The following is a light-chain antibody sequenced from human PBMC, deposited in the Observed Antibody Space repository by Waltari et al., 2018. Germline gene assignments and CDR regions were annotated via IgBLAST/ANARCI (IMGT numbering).Light chain of an antibody. CDR2: QDG. CDR3: QAWDSNIAV. V-gene: IGLV3-1*01. CDR1: KMGDKF. Sequence: SYDLTQPPSVSVSPGQPASITCSGNKMGDKFAYWYQQKPGQSPVLIIYQDGKRPSGIPVRFSGSNSGDTATLSISGAQAVDEADYYCQAWDSNIAVFGGGTKLTVL. J-gene: IGLJ2*01.